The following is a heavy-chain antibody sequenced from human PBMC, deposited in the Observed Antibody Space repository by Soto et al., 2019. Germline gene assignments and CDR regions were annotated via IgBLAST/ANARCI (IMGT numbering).Heavy chain of an antibody. D-gene: IGHD2-2*01. J-gene: IGHJ4*02. Sequence: ASVKVSCKASGYTFTSYGISWVRQAPGQGLEWMGWISAYNGNTNYAQKLQGRVTMTTDTSTSTAYMELRSLRSDDTAVYYCARGYCSSNSCYYFDYWGQGTLVTVSS. CDR2: ISAYNGNT. CDR1: GYTFTSYG. V-gene: IGHV1-18*01. CDR3: ARGYCSSNSCYYFDY.